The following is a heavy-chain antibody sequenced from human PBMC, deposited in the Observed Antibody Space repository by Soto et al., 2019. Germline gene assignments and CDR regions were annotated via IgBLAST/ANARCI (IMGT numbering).Heavy chain of an antibody. J-gene: IGHJ4*02. CDR1: GGSISSGGYS. V-gene: IGHV4-30-2*01. CDR3: ARAGGLGAVDVYY. CDR2: IYHSGST. Sequence: QMQLQESGSGLVKPSKTLSLTCAVSGGSISSGGYSWSWIRQPPVKGLEWIGYIYHSGSTYYNPSLKSGGDISVYSSKNKFSMKLSYVTAADTAGYYCARAGGLGAVDVYYWGQGTLVTVAS. D-gene: IGHD6-19*01.